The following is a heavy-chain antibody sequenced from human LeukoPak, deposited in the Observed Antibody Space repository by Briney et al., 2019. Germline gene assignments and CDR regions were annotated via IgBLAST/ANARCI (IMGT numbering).Heavy chain of an antibody. CDR2: ISSTGTDN. Sequence: GGSLRLSCEASGFSFSSYSMNWVRQAPGKGLEWVSSISSTGTDNTYADSVTGRFTISRDNPKNSVFLQVNSLRAEDTAVYFCARQGRSYINPNRGWFDPWGQGTLVIVSS. CDR3: ARQGRSYINPNRGWFDP. D-gene: IGHD7-27*01. J-gene: IGHJ5*02. CDR1: GFSFSSYS. V-gene: IGHV3-21*06.